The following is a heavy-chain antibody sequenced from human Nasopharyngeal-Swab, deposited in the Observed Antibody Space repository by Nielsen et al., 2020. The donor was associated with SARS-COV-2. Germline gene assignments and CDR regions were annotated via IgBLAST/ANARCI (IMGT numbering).Heavy chain of an antibody. Sequence: GESLKISCAASGFTFSSYGMHWVRQAPGKGLEWVAVISYDGSNKYYADSVKGRFTISRDNSKNTLYLQMNSLRAEDTAVYYCAKDYGSHNWNYGNWGQGTLVTVSS. CDR1: GFTFSSYG. J-gene: IGHJ4*02. CDR3: AKDYGSHNWNYGN. D-gene: IGHD1-7*01. CDR2: ISYDGSNK. V-gene: IGHV3-30*18.